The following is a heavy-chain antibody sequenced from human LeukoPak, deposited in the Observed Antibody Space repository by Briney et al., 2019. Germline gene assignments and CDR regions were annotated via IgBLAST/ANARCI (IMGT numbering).Heavy chain of an antibody. CDR3: AREGCSGTNCLYYFYYMDV. Sequence: PSETLSPTCTVSGGSMSSHIYYWGWIRQPPGKGLEWIGSISHGGTAYYKPSLKSRVTISVDTSNNQFSLKLSSVTAADTAVYYCAREGCSGTNCLYYFYYMDVWGKGTTVTVSS. V-gene: IGHV4-39*07. J-gene: IGHJ6*03. D-gene: IGHD2-2*01. CDR2: ISHGGTA. CDR1: GGSMSSHIYY.